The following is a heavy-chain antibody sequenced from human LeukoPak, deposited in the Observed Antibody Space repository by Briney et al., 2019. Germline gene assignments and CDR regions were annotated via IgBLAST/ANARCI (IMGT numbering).Heavy chain of an antibody. CDR1: GFTFGDYA. V-gene: IGHV3-49*03. CDR3: TRCITMVRGVREFDY. CDR2: IRSKAYGGTT. D-gene: IGHD3-10*01. J-gene: IGHJ4*02. Sequence: PGGSLRLSCTASGFTFGDYAMSWFRQAPGKGLEWVGFIRSKAYGGTTEYAASVKGRFTISRDDSKSIAYLQMNSLKTEDTAVYYCTRCITMVRGVREFDYWGQGTLVTVSS.